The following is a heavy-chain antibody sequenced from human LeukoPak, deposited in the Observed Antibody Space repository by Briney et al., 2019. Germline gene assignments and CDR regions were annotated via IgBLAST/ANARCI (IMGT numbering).Heavy chain of an antibody. CDR2: ISWNSGSI. CDR1: GFTFDDYA. J-gene: IGHJ3*02. V-gene: IGHV3-9*01. Sequence: PGGSLRLSCAASGFTFDDYAMHWVRQAPGKGLEWVSGISWNSGSIGYADSVKGRFTISRDNAKNSLYLQMNSLRAEDTALYYCAKADVYGDYVGAFDIWGQGTMVTVSS. D-gene: IGHD4-17*01. CDR3: AKADVYGDYVGAFDI.